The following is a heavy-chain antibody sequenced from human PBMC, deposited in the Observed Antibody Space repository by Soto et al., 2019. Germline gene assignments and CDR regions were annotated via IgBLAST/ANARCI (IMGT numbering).Heavy chain of an antibody. D-gene: IGHD3-3*01. CDR2: INPSGGST. V-gene: IGHV1-46*01. CDR3: ARAPSLRFLEWLPDY. J-gene: IGHJ4*02. CDR1: SYY. Sequence: SYYMHWVRQAPGQGLEWMGIINPSGGSTSYAQKFQGRVTMTRDTSTSTVYMELSSLRSEDTAVYYCARAPSLRFLEWLPDYWGQGTLVTVSS.